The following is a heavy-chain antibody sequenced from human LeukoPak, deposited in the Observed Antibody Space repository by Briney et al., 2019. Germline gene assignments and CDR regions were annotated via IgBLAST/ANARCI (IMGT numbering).Heavy chain of an antibody. CDR3: ARGEVSSHY. V-gene: IGHV3-7*01. J-gene: IGHJ4*02. Sequence: GGSLRLSCAGSGFTFSSYWMKWVRQAPGKGLEWVANIKQDGSEKYYVDSVKGRFTISRDNAKNSLYLQMNSLRAEDTAVYYCARGEVSSHYWGQGTLVTVSS. CDR2: IKQDGSEK. CDR1: GFTFSSYW. D-gene: IGHD6-6*01.